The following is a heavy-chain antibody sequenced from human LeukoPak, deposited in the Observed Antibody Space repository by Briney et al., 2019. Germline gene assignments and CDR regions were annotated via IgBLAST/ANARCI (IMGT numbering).Heavy chain of an antibody. J-gene: IGHJ6*03. CDR2: IYHSGST. V-gene: IGHV4-30-2*01. CDR3: ARDRGIVGAHVFYYYYYMDV. CDR1: GGSISSGGYY. D-gene: IGHD1-26*01. Sequence: SETLSLTCTVSGGSISSGGYYWSWIRQPPGKGLEWIGYIYHSGSTYYNPSLKSRVTISVDRSKNQFSLQLNSVTPEDTAVYYCARDRGIVGAHVFYYYYYMDVWGKGTTVTVSS.